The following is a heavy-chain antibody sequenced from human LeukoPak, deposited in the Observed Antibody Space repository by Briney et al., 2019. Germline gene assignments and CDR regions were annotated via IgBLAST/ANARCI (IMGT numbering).Heavy chain of an antibody. V-gene: IGHV4-59*01. Sequence: SETLSLTCTVSGDSISGCYWTWIRQPPGKGLEWIGFIYYTGTTNYNPSLKSRVTVSVDTSKSQISLKLSSVAAADTAVYYCWRGGWWSNVWGPGTTVAVSS. CDR1: GDSISGCY. CDR3: WRGGWWSNV. J-gene: IGHJ6*02. CDR2: IYYTGTT. D-gene: IGHD2-15*01.